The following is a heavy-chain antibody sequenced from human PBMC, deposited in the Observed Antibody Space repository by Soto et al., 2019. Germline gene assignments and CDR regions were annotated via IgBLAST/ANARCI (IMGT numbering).Heavy chain of an antibody. CDR3: AKGRDWELLVGDWYFDL. CDR1: GCTFNTYG. J-gene: IGHJ2*01. D-gene: IGHD1-26*01. CDR2: ISYDGSNK. V-gene: IGHV3-30*18. Sequence: QVQLVESGGGVVQPGRSLRLSCAASGCTFNTYGMHWVRQAPGKWLEWVAVISYDGSNKNYADFVKGRFTISRENSKNTLYLQMNSLRDEDTAVDHCAKGRDWELLVGDWYFDLWGRGTLVIVSS.